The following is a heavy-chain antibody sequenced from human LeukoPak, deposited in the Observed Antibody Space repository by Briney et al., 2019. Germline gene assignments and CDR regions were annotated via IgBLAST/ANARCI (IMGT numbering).Heavy chain of an antibody. J-gene: IGHJ4*02. CDR3: ARSSRRCTNGVCYTLSQRRGYSYGYLDY. CDR1: GGSFSGYY. V-gene: IGHV4-34*01. Sequence: SETLSLTCAVFGGSFSGYYWSWIRQPPGKGLEWIGEINHSGSTIYNPSFKSRVTISVDTSKNQFSLKLSSVTAADTAVYYCARSSRRCTNGVCYTLSQRRGYSYGYLDYWGQGTLVTVSS. CDR2: INHSGST. D-gene: IGHD2-8*01.